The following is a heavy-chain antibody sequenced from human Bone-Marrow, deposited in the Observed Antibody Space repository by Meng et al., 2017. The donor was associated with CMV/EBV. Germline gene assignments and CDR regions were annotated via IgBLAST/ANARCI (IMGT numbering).Heavy chain of an antibody. CDR2: ISYDGINK. CDR1: GFTFSSYT. Sequence: GESLKISCAASGFTFSSYTMHWVRQAPGKGLEWVAIISYDGINKFYADSVKGRFTISRDNSKNTLYLQMNSLRAEDTAVYYCARGPVNSKYYYYGMDVWGQGTTVTVSS. V-gene: IGHV3-30*14. D-gene: IGHD4-17*01. CDR3: ARGPVNSKYYYYGMDV. J-gene: IGHJ6*02.